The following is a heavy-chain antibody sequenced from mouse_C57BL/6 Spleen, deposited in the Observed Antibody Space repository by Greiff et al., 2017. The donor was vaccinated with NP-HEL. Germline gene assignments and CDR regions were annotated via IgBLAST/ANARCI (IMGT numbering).Heavy chain of an antibody. CDR2: IYPGDGDT. J-gene: IGHJ1*03. Sequence: QVQLKQSGAELVKPGASVKISCKASGYAFSSYWMNWVKQRPGKGLEWIGQIYPGDGDTNYNGKFKGKATLTADKSSSTAYMQLSSLTSEDSAVYVCARGGNYYGRSPYSWGTGTTVTVSS. CDR1: GYAFSSYW. D-gene: IGHD1-1*01. V-gene: IGHV1-80*01. CDR3: ARGGNYYGRSPYS.